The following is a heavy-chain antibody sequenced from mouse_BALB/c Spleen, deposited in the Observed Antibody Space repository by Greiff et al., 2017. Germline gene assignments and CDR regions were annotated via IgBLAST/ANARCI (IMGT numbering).Heavy chain of an antibody. CDR3: ARATVVPYAMDY. CDR1: GFNIKDTY. J-gene: IGHJ4*01. D-gene: IGHD1-1*01. CDR2: IDPANGNT. Sequence: VQLQQSGAELVKPGASVKLSCTASGFNIKDTYMHWVKQRPEQGLEWIGRIDPANGNTKYDPKFQGKATITADTSSNTAYLQLSSLTSEDTAVYYCARATVVPYAMDYWGQGTSVTVSS. V-gene: IGHV14-3*02.